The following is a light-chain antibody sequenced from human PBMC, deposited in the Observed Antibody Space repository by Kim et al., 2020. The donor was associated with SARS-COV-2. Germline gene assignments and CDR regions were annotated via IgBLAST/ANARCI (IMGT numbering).Light chain of an antibody. CDR2: EDD. CDR3: QSYNRSNVV. Sequence: NFMLTQPHSLSESPGKTVTISCTRSSGSIDDNYVQWYQQRPGGVPTTVIYEDDQRPSGVSDRFSGSIDNSSNSASLTISGLKTEDEADYYCQSYNRSNVVFGGGTKLTVL. J-gene: IGLJ2*01. CDR1: SGSIDDNY. V-gene: IGLV6-57*04.